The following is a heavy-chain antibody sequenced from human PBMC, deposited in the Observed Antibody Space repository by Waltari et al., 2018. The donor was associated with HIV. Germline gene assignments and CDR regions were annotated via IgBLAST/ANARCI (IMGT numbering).Heavy chain of an antibody. CDR2: IYYSGST. CDR3: ARHILRFLEWLSNSDAFDI. D-gene: IGHD3-3*01. Sequence: QLQLQESGPGLVKPSETLSLTCTVSGGSISSSSYYWGWIRQPPGKGLEWIGSIYYSGSTYYNPSLKSRVTISVDTSKNQFSLKLSSVTAADTAVYYCARHILRFLEWLSNSDAFDIWGQGTMVTVSS. J-gene: IGHJ3*02. V-gene: IGHV4-39*01. CDR1: GGSISSSSYY.